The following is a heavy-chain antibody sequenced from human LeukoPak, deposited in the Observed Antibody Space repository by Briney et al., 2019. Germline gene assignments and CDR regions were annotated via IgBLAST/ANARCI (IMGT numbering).Heavy chain of an antibody. CDR1: GFTFSSYS. Sequence: PGGSLRLSCAASGFTFSSYSMSWVRQAPGKGLEWVSYISSSSSTIYYADSVKGRFTISRDNAKNSLYLQMNSLRAEDTAVYYCARADYDILTGYSRVRYFDYWGQGTLVTVSS. CDR3: ARADYDILTGYSRVRYFDY. J-gene: IGHJ4*02. CDR2: ISSSSSTI. V-gene: IGHV3-48*01. D-gene: IGHD3-9*01.